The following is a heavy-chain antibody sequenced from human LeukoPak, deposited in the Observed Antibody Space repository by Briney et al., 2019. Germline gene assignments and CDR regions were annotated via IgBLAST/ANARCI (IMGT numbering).Heavy chain of an antibody. CDR1: GYTFTVYY. CDR2: INPNSGGT. D-gene: IGHD1-26*01. V-gene: IGHV1-2*02. J-gene: IGHJ3*02. CDR3: ARDRGSYFSDAFDI. Sequence: ASVKVSFKSSGYTFTVYYMHWVRQAPGQGLEWMGWINPNSGGTNYAQKFQGRVTMTRDTSISTAYLELSRLRSDVTAVYYCARDRGSYFSDAFDIWGQGTMVTVSS.